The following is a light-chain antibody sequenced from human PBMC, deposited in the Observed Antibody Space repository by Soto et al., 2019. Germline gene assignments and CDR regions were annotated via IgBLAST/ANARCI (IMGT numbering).Light chain of an antibody. CDR3: HQYNNWPQT. Sequence: EIVMTQSPATLSVSPGERATLSCRASQSVSSNLARYQQKPGQAPRLLIYGASTRAAGIPARFSGSGSGKELTLTISSLQSEDLAVYYCHQYNNWPQTFGQGTKVDIK. V-gene: IGKV3-15*01. CDR2: GAS. J-gene: IGKJ1*01. CDR1: QSVSSN.